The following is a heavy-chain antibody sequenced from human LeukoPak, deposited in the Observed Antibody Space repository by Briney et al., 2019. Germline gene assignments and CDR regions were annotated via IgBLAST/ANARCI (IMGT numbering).Heavy chain of an antibody. CDR3: ARAQYYDFWSGTYYFDY. V-gene: IGHV4-39*07. J-gene: IGHJ4*02. CDR2: IYYSGST. D-gene: IGHD3-3*01. CDR1: GGSISSSSYY. Sequence: SETLSLTYTVSGGSISSSSYYWGWIRQPPGKGLEWIGSIYYSGSTYYNPSLKSRVTISVDTSKNQFSLKLSSVTAADTAVYYCARAQYYDFWSGTYYFDYWGQGTLVTVSS.